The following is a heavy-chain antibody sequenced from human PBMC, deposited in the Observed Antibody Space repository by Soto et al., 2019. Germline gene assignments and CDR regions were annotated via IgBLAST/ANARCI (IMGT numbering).Heavy chain of an antibody. J-gene: IGHJ2*01. D-gene: IGHD3-10*01. V-gene: IGHV3-33*01. CDR1: GFTFDTYA. CDR3: VRDRDPMNREVIMTIGHLRL. Sequence: QVQLAESGGGVVRPGKSLRLSCEASGFTFDTYAMHWVRQAPGKGLEWVALIWDDGSRKEYLESVRGRFTISRDNSKNTLYLQMNSLRAEDTALYYCVRDRDPMNREVIMTIGHLRLWGRGALVSVST. CDR2: IWDDGSRK.